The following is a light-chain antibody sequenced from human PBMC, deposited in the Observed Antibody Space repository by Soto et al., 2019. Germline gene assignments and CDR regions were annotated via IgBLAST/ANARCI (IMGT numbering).Light chain of an antibody. CDR3: QQYGSSPPT. J-gene: IGKJ1*01. V-gene: IGKV3-20*01. CDR1: QSISRY. CDR2: GAS. Sequence: ILLTQSPCTLPLSPGERTTLSCRASQSISRYLAWYQQKPGKGPRLLIYGASSRATGTPDRFSGSGSGTDFTLTINRLAPEDFEMYYCQQYGSSPPTFGQGTKVDIK.